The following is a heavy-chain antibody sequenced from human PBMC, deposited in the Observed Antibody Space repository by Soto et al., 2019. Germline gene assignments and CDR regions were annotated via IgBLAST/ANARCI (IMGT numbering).Heavy chain of an antibody. CDR2: IYYSGST. CDR3: ARVQYKSAPDY. D-gene: IGHD1-20*01. J-gene: IGHJ4*02. Sequence: TLSLPCTVSGGSLSSGRYYWSWIRQHPGKGLEWIWYIYYSGSTYYNQSLKSRVTISVQKSKNQFSLTMSSVTAADTAVYYCARVQYKSAPDYWGQGTLATVSS. CDR1: GGSLSSGRYY. V-gene: IGHV4-31*03.